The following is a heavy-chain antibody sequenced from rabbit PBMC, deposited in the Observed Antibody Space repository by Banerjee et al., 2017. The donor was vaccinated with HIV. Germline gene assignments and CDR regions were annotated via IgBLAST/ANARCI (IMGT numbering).Heavy chain of an antibody. J-gene: IGHJ3*01. CDR3: AKSASSGYTRLDL. D-gene: IGHD1-1*01. CDR2: INSNTGNT. V-gene: IGHV1S45*01. Sequence: QEQLEESGGDLVKPEGSLTLTCTASGFFFNNNYVMCCVRQAPGKGLEWIACINSNTGNTVYASWAKGPFPNSKTSSTTVTLQMASLTAADTATYFCAKSASSGYTRLDLWGPGTLVTVS. CDR1: GFFFNNNYV.